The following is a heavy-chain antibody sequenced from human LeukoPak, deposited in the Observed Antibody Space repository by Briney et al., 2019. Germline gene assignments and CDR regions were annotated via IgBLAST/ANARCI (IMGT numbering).Heavy chain of an antibody. V-gene: IGHV1-18*04. CDR3: ASSSSPPRDYYYMDV. Sequence: ASVKVSCKASGYTFTSYGISWVRQAPGQGLEWMGWISAYNGNTNYAQKLQGRVTMTTDTSTSTAYMELSRLRSDDTAVYYCASSSSPPRDYYYMDVWGKGTTVTVSS. J-gene: IGHJ6*03. D-gene: IGHD6-6*01. CDR2: ISAYNGNT. CDR1: GYTFTSYG.